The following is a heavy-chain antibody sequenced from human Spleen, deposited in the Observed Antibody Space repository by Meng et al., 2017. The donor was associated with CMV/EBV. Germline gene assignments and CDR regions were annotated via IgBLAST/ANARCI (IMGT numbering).Heavy chain of an antibody. CDR1: GFTFSDYY. CDR3: ARADYYGSGSGG. Sequence: QLVEVGVGVVTRGGSLRFSCAASGFTFSDYYMGGIRPAQGKGLEWVSSISSSSSYTNYAAFVKGRFTISRDNAKNSLYLQMNSLRAEDTAVYYCARADYYGSGSGGWGQGTLVTVSS. J-gene: IGHJ4*02. V-gene: IGHV3-11*06. D-gene: IGHD3-10*01. CDR2: ISSSSSYT.